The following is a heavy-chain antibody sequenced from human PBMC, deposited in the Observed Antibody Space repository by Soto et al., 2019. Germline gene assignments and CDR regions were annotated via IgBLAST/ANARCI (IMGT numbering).Heavy chain of an antibody. Sequence: PSVKVSCKASGYTFTSYGISWVRQAPGQGLEWMGWISAYNGNTNYAQKLQGRVTMTTDTSTSTAYMELSSLRSEDTAVYYCATLAGDYSNNLSYFDYWGQGTLVTVSS. D-gene: IGHD4-4*01. CDR3: ATLAGDYSNNLSYFDY. CDR2: ISAYNGNT. CDR1: GYTFTSYG. J-gene: IGHJ4*02. V-gene: IGHV1-18*01.